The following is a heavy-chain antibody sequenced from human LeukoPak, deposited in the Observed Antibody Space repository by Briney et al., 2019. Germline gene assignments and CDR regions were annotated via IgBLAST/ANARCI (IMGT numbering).Heavy chain of an antibody. CDR1: GYTFTGYY. CDR3: ARDVRDTGAFDY. CDR2: INPNSGGT. D-gene: IGHD5-18*01. V-gene: IGHV1-2*06. Sequence: ASVKVSCKASGYTFTGYYIHWVRQAPGQGLEWMGRINPNSGGTDYAQKFQGRVTMTRDTSINTAYMELSSLRSEDTAVYYCARDVRDTGAFDYWGQGTLVTVSS. J-gene: IGHJ4*02.